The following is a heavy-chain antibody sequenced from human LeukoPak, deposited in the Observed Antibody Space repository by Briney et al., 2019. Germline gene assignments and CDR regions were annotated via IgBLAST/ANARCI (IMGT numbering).Heavy chain of an antibody. CDR1: GFIFTNYW. V-gene: IGHV5-51*01. CDR2: IYPADSDT. CDR3: ALAVGGDWNDLLDY. Sequence: GESLKISCQVSGFIFTNYWIGWVRQMPGKGLESMGLIYPADSDTTYSPSFQGQVTISADRSISTVYLQWSSLKASDTAMYYCALAVGGDWNDLLDYWGQGTLVTVSS. D-gene: IGHD1-1*01. J-gene: IGHJ4*02.